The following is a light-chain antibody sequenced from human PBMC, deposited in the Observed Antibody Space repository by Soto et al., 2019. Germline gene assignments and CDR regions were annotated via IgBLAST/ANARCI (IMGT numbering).Light chain of an antibody. CDR2: DAS. J-gene: IGKJ4*01. CDR1: QTVRNNY. V-gene: IGKV3-20*01. Sequence: EFVLTQSPGTLSLSPGERTTLSCRASQTVRNNYLAWYQQQPGHAPTLLIYDASNRATGIPDRFSGGGSGTDFTLTISRLEPEDFAVYYCQQFASYPLTFGGGTKVDIK. CDR3: QQFASYPLT.